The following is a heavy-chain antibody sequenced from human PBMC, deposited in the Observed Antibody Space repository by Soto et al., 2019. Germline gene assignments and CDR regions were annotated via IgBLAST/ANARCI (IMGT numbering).Heavy chain of an antibody. CDR2: IYPVDSDT. CDR1: VNIFGNSW. Sequence: PGESLKISCKGSVNIFGNSWIAWVRQMPGKGLEWMGIIYPVDSDTRYSPSFQGQVTISADKSISTAYLQWSSLKASDTAMYYCARHKQLERRSNYYYYYGMDVWGQGTTVTVSS. V-gene: IGHV5-51*01. J-gene: IGHJ6*02. D-gene: IGHD1-1*01. CDR3: ARHKQLERRSNYYYYYGMDV.